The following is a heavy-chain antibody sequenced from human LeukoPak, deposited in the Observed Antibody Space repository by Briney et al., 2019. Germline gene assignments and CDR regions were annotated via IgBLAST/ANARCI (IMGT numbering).Heavy chain of an antibody. D-gene: IGHD3-22*01. J-gene: IGHJ4*02. CDR1: GFTFSSYR. CDR3: AKVASSGETMIVVVIHYFDY. CDR2: INSDGSST. V-gene: IGHV3-74*01. Sequence: GGSLRLSCAASGFTFSSYRMHWVRQAPGKGLVWVSRINSDGSSTSYADSVKGRFTISRDNSKNTLYLQMNSLRAEDTAVYYCAKVASSGETMIVVVIHYFDYWGQGTLVTVSS.